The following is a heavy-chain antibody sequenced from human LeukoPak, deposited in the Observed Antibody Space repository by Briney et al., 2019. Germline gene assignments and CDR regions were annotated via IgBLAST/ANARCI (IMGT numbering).Heavy chain of an antibody. CDR1: GYTFTSYT. CDR2: INVDNGNT. J-gene: IGHJ4*02. Sequence: ASVKVSCKASGYTFTSYTVHWVRQAPGQRLEWMGWINVDNGNTKCSQKFQGRVTITRDTSASTAYMELSSLTSEDTAVYYCARDKAQWLASIDYWGQGTLVTVSS. V-gene: IGHV1-3*01. D-gene: IGHD6-19*01. CDR3: ARDKAQWLASIDY.